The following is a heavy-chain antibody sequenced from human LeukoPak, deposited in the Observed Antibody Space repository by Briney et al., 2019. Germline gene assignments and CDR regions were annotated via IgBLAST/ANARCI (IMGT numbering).Heavy chain of an antibody. CDR1: GFTFRNYG. V-gene: IGHV3-23*01. CDR3: ARDRYSGSYPLDV. J-gene: IGHJ6*04. Sequence: GGSLRLSCAASGFTFRNYGMNWVRQAPGKGLEWVSLMSGSGARTYYADSVKGRFTISRDNAKNSLYLQMNSLRAEDTAVYYCARDRYSGSYPLDVWGKGTTVTVSS. D-gene: IGHD1-26*01. CDR2: MSGSGART.